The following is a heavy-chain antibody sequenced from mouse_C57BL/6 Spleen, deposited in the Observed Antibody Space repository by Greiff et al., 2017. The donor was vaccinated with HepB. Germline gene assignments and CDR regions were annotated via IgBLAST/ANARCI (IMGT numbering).Heavy chain of an antibody. V-gene: IGHV1-85*01. CDR1: GYTFTSYD. J-gene: IGHJ3*01. CDR3: ARNYGYDRTWFAY. Sequence: VQLQQSGPELVKPGASVKLSCKASGYTFTSYDINWVKQRPGQGLEWIGWIYPRDGSTEYNEKFKGKATLTVDTSSSTAYMELHSLTSEDAAVYFCARNYGYDRTWFAYWGQGTLVTVSA. CDR2: IYPRDGST. D-gene: IGHD2-2*01.